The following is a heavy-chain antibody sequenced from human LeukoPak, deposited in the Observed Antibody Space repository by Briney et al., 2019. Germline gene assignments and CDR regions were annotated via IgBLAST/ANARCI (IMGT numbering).Heavy chain of an antibody. J-gene: IGHJ5*02. V-gene: IGHV4-59*01. Sequence: TSETLSLTCTVSGGSISNYYWSWIRQPPGKGLEWIGYIYYSGSTNYNPSLKSRVTISVDTSKNQFSLKLSSVTAADTAVYYCARDRGDTIFGVVIPGWFDPWGQGTLVTVSS. CDR3: ARDRGDTIFGVVIPGWFDP. CDR1: GGSISNYY. D-gene: IGHD3-3*01. CDR2: IYYSGST.